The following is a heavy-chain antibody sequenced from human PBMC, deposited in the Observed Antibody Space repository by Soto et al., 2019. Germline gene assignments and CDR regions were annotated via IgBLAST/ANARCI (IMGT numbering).Heavy chain of an antibody. D-gene: IGHD3-3*01. CDR3: ARALRADFWSGYGYYYGMDV. CDR2: IWYDGNNK. V-gene: IGHV3-33*01. Sequence: GGSLRFSCAASGFTFSNYGMHWVRQAPGKGLEWVAVIWYDGNNKYYADSVKGRFTISRDNSNNTLYVQMTSLRAGDTAVYYCARALRADFWSGYGYYYGMDVWGQGTTVTVSS. CDR1: GFTFSNYG. J-gene: IGHJ6*02.